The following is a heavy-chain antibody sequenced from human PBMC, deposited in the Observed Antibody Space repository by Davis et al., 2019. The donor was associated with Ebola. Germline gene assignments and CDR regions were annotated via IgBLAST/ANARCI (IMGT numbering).Heavy chain of an antibody. Sequence: GESLKISCAASGFSFSRYWMSWVRQAPGKGLEWVANIKQDGSEKYYVDSVKGRFTISRDNAKNSLYLQMNSLRAEDTAVYYCARANSGYSYGYHFDYWGQGTLVTVSS. CDR1: GFSFSRYW. V-gene: IGHV3-7*01. J-gene: IGHJ4*02. D-gene: IGHD5-18*01. CDR3: ARANSGYSYGYHFDY. CDR2: IKQDGSEK.